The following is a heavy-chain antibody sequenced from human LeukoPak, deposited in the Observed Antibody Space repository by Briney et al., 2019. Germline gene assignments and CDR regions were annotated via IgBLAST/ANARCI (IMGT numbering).Heavy chain of an antibody. D-gene: IGHD1-26*01. CDR2: FDPEDGEI. V-gene: IGHV1-24*01. Sequence: ASVKVSCKVSAYTLTELSVHWVRQAPGKGLEWLGGFDPEDGEIIYAQKFQGRVTMSDDTSTDTAYMELGSLRSDDTAVYYCAADRGDYSGSYWTAFDIWGQGTMVTVSS. CDR1: AYTLTELS. CDR3: AADRGDYSGSYWTAFDI. J-gene: IGHJ3*02.